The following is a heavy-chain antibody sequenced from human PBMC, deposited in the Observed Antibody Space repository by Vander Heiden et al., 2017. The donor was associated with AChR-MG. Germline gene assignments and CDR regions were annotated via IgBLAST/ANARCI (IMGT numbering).Heavy chain of an antibody. D-gene: IGHD2-2*01. V-gene: IGHV3-30*03. CDR1: GFTFSSYG. J-gene: IGHJ4*02. CDR2: ISYDGANK. CDR3: ATSPDIVLVPSAMPHRD. Sequence: QVQLVESGGGVVQPGRSLRLSCAASGFTFSSYGMHWVRQAPGKGLEWVAVISYDGANKYYADSVKGRFTISRDNSENTLYLQMNTLRVEDTSVYYCATSPDIVLVPSAMPHRDWGQGTLVTVSS.